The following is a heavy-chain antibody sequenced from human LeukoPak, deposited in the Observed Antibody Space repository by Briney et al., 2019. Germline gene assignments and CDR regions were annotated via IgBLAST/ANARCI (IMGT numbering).Heavy chain of an antibody. D-gene: IGHD3-22*01. CDR3: ARSRGYYDSSGYFFAFDI. V-gene: IGHV4-61*02. Sequence: PSETLSLTCTVSGGSISSGSYYWSWIRQPAGKGLEWIGRIYTSGSTNYNPSLKSRVTISVDTSKNQFSLKLSFVTAADTAVYYCARSRGYYDSSGYFFAFDIWGQGTMVTVSS. CDR1: GGSISSGSYY. CDR2: IYTSGST. J-gene: IGHJ3*02.